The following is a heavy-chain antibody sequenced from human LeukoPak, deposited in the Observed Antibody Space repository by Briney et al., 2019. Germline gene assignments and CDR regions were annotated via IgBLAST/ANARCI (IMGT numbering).Heavy chain of an antibody. J-gene: IGHJ5*02. CDR2: INHSGST. CDR1: GGSFSGYY. D-gene: IGHD2-8*01. V-gene: IGHV4-34*01. Sequence: SETLSLTSAVYGGSFSGYYWSWIRQPPGKGLEWIGEINHSGSTNYNPSLKSRVTISVDTSKNQFSLKLSSVTAADTAVYYCAREGFCTNGVCLPPPSAFWFDPWGQGTLVTVSS. CDR3: AREGFCTNGVCLPPPSAFWFDP.